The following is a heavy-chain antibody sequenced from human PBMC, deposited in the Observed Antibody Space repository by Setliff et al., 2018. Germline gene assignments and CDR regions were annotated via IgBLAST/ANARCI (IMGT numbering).Heavy chain of an antibody. CDR2: IYSGGHT. J-gene: IGHJ6*02. Sequence: HPGGSLRLSCAASGFRVSNTYMSWVRQAPGRGLEWVSTIYSGGHTFYVESVKGRFTISRDPSKNTLFLQMYSLRVEDTAVYYCATGIYDILQRGTDVWGQGTTVTVSS. CDR1: GFRVSNTY. D-gene: IGHD3-9*01. V-gene: IGHV3-66*01. CDR3: ATGIYDILQRGTDV.